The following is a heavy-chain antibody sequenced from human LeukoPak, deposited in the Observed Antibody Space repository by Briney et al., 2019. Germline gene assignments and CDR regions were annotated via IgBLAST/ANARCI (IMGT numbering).Heavy chain of an antibody. D-gene: IGHD6-13*01. Sequence: GGSLRLSCAASGFTLSSYAMTWVRQAPGRGLEWVSSVDGGGGGTYYADSVKGRFTISRDNSKDTLYLQMNGLRAEDTAVYFCTKQSAGSAAWYSLHYDFWGQGTLVTVSS. CDR3: TKQSAGSAAWYSLHYDF. CDR1: GFTLSSYA. CDR2: VDGGGGGT. V-gene: IGHV3-23*01. J-gene: IGHJ4*02.